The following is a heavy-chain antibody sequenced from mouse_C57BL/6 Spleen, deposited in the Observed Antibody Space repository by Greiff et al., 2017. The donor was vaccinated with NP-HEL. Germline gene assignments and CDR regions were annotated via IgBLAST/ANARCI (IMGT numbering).Heavy chain of an antibody. V-gene: IGHV1-26*01. CDR2: INPNNGGT. J-gene: IGHJ3*01. CDR1: GYTFTDYY. D-gene: IGHD2-5*01. Sequence: EVQLQQSGPELVKPGASVKISCKASGYTFTDYYMNWVKQSHGKSLEWIGDINPNNGGTSYNQKFKGKATLTVDKSSSTAYMELRSLTSEDSAVYYCARWDSTFAYWGQGTLVTVSA. CDR3: ARWDSTFAY.